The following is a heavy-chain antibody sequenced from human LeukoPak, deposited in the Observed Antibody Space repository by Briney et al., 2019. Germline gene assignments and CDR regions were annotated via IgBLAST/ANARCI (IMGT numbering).Heavy chain of an antibody. CDR1: GFTFKTYA. Sequence: GRCLRLSCVASGFTFKTYAMSWVRQAPAKGPQWVARINGGGRGTYYADSLKGRFTISRDNAKNTLYLQIYNLRPEDTARYYCAKGGLGKEVFDDWGQGTVVTVSS. D-gene: IGHD1-1*01. CDR3: AKGGLGKEVFDD. J-gene: IGHJ4*02. V-gene: IGHV3-23*01. CDR2: INGGGRGT.